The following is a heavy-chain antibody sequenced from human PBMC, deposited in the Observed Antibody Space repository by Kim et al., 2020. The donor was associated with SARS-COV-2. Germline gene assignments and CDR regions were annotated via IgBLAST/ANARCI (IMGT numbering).Heavy chain of an antibody. CDR3: AKDVYDYIWGSYRLSYFDY. V-gene: IGHV3-23*01. D-gene: IGHD3-16*02. Sequence: GRFTISRDNSKNTLYLQMNSLRAEDTAVYYCAKDVYDYIWGSYRLSYFDYWGQGTLVTVSS. J-gene: IGHJ4*02.